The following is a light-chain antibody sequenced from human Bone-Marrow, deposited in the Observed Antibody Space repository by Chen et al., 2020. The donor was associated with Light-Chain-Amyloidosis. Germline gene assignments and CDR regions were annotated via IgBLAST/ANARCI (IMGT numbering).Light chain of an antibody. CDR1: NSNIGNNA. CDR3: ATWDDSLNGVM. J-gene: IGLJ3*02. CDR2: SNN. Sequence: QSVPTQPPSVSGTPGQRVTISCSGSNSNIGNNAVNWYQQQYPVTAPKLLIYSNNQRPSGVPDRFAGSMSGTSASLAISGLQPEDEAEYYCATWDDSLNGVMFGGGTKLTVL. V-gene: IGLV1-44*01.